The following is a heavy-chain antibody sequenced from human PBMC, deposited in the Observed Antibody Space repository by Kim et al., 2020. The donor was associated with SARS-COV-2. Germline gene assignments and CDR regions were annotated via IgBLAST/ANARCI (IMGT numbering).Heavy chain of an antibody. Sequence: DSVKGRFTISRDNSKNTLYLKMNSLRAEDTAVYYCARDLWGSSGYYFDYWGQGTLVTVSS. CDR3: ARDLWGSSGYYFDY. V-gene: IGHV3-30*07. D-gene: IGHD6-25*01. J-gene: IGHJ4*02.